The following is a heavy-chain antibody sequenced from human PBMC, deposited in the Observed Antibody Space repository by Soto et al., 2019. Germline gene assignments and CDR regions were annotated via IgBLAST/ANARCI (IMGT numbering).Heavy chain of an antibody. Sequence: TCAVSGVSISSVNWWTWVRQTPQRGLEYIGEIFHDGTANYYPSFERRVAISVDTSKNQFSLKLTSVTAADTAIYFCARLVYDTRLNYMYFDFWGQGALVTVSS. V-gene: IGHV4-4*01. CDR3: ARLVYDTRLNYMYFDF. CDR2: IFHDGTA. J-gene: IGHJ4*02. D-gene: IGHD2-8*01. CDR1: GVSISSVNW.